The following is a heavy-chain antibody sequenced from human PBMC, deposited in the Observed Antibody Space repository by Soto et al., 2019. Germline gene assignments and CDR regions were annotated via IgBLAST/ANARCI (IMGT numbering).Heavy chain of an antibody. CDR2: VNPNTGNT. J-gene: IGHJ5*01. V-gene: IGHV1-8*01. Sequence: QVQLVQSGAEVKKPGASVKVSCTGSGYTFRSYDIHWVRQATGQGLEWMGWVNPNTGNTGYAQKFQGRLTMTRDMSKRSAYLEVNSLTSEDTAIYYCARAYGAGSFDFWGQGTLVSVSS. CDR3: ARAYGAGSFDF. D-gene: IGHD3-10*01. CDR1: GYTFRSYD.